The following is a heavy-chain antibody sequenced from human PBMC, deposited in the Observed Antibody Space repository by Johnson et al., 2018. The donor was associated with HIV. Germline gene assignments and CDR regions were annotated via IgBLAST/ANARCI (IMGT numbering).Heavy chain of an antibody. Sequence: QVQLVESGGGVVQPGRSLRLSCAASGFTFSTYGMHWVRQAPGKGLEWVAVMWYDGSNKYYADSVKGRFTISRDNAKNSLYLQMNSLRGQDTAVYYCARRRVAGDDAFDMWGQGTMVSVSS. V-gene: IGHV3-33*03. D-gene: IGHD6-19*01. CDR2: MWYDGSNK. CDR1: GFTFSTYG. CDR3: ARRRVAGDDAFDM. J-gene: IGHJ3*02.